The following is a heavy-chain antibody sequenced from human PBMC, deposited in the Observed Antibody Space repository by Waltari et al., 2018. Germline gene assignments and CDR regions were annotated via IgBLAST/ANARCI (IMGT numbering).Heavy chain of an antibody. CDR1: GYTFTGYY. V-gene: IGHV1-2*02. CDR2: INPNSGGT. Sequence: QVQLVQSGAEVKKPGASVKVSCKASGYTFTGYYMHWVRQAPGQGLEWMGWINPNSGGTNYAQKFQGRVTMTRDTSISTAYMELSRLRSDDTAVYYCAITGYSSGWYSDAFDIWGQGTMVTVSS. CDR3: AITGYSSGWYSDAFDI. D-gene: IGHD6-19*01. J-gene: IGHJ3*02.